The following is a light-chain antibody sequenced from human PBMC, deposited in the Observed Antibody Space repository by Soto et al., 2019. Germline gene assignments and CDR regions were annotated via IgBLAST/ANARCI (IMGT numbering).Light chain of an antibody. V-gene: IGLV2-8*01. CDR3: SSYAGTNKGV. Sequence: QTVVTQPPSASGSPGQSVTISCTGTSSDVGGYNYVSWYQQHPGKAPKLIIYEVSKRPSGVPNRFSGSKSGNTASLTVSGLQAEDDADYYCSSYAGTNKGVFGGGTKLTVL. CDR2: EVS. CDR1: SSDVGGYNY. J-gene: IGLJ2*01.